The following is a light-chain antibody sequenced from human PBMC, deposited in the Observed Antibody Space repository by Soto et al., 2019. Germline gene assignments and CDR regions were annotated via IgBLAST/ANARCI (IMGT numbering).Light chain of an antibody. CDR3: QQYNNWSGIT. CDR2: DAS. Sequence: DIQMTQSPPTLSAPVGDGFTITCRASQSISRWLAWYQQKPGKAPKLLIYDASSLESGVPSRFSGSGSGTEFTLTISSLQPDDFATYYCQQYNNWSGITFDGGTKVDIK. V-gene: IGKV1-5*01. J-gene: IGKJ4*01. CDR1: QSISRW.